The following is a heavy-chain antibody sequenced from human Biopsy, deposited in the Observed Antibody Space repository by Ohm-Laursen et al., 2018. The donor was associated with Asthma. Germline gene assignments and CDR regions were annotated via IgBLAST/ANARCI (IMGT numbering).Heavy chain of an antibody. CDR3: ARMISYYHEMRAPFFDY. J-gene: IGHJ4*02. V-gene: IGHV7-4-1*02. D-gene: IGHD3-22*01. Sequence: SVKVSCKASGYTVTRSAINWVRQAPGQGLEWMGWINTNTGNPTYAQGFTGRFVFSLDTSVNTAHLQIRSLKAEDTAVYYCARMISYYHEMRAPFFDYWGQGTLVTVSS. CDR2: INTNTGNP. CDR1: GYTVTRSA.